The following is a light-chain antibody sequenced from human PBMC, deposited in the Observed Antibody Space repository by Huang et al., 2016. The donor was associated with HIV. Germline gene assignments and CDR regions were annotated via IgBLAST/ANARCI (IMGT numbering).Light chain of an antibody. CDR3: QQTYSTPLT. CDR2: AAF. J-gene: IGKJ4*01. CDR1: QSISHY. V-gene: IGKV1-39*01. Sequence: DIQMTQSPSSLSASVGDRVTITCRARQSISHYLNWYQQKPGKAPKLLIYAAFILQSGVPSRFSGSGSGTDFTLTISSLQPEDFATYSCQQTYSTPLTFGGGTKVEIK.